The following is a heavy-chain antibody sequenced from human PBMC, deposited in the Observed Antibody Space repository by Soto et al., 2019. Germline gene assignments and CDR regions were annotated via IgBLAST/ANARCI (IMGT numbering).Heavy chain of an antibody. D-gene: IGHD2-2*01. J-gene: IGHJ5*02. CDR3: ARVGRPAIPYNWFDP. Sequence: ASVKVSCKASGYTFTSYYMHWVRQAPGQGLEWMGIINPSGGSTSYAQKFQGRVTMTRDTSTSTVYMELSSLRSEDTAVYYCARVGRPAIPYNWFDPWGQGTLVTVSS. V-gene: IGHV1-46*01. CDR2: INPSGGST. CDR1: GYTFTSYY.